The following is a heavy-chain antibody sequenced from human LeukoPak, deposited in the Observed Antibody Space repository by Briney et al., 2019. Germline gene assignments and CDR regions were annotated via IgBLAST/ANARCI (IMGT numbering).Heavy chain of an antibody. CDR1: GFTFSSYA. CDR2: ISGSGGST. V-gene: IGHV3-23*01. J-gene: IGHJ4*02. Sequence: GGSLRLSCAASGFTFSSYAMSRVRQAPGKGLEWVSAISGSGGSTYYADSVKGRFTISRDNAKNSLYLQMNSLRAEDTAVYYCARGTSSWYWGQGTLVTVSS. D-gene: IGHD1/OR15-1a*01. CDR3: ARGTSSWY.